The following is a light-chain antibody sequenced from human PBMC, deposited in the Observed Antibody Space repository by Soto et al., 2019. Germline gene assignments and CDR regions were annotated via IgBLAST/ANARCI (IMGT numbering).Light chain of an antibody. V-gene: IGKV3-20*01. CDR3: QQYGSSPLT. J-gene: IGKJ4*01. CDR1: QGVSSRS. CDR2: DAS. Sequence: EIVLTQSPGTLSLSPGEGATLSCRASQGVSSRSLCWYQQKPGQATRLLIYDASSRAPGIPERFSGSGSGKDFTLTISRLEPEDFVVYYCQQYGSSPLTFGGGTKVEIK.